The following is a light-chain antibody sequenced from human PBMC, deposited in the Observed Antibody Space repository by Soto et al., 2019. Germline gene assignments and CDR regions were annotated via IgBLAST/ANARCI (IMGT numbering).Light chain of an antibody. CDR2: GVS. Sequence: EIVLTQSPGTLCLSPGQRATLSCRASQRLSASDIAWYQQKPGQAPKFLIYGVSSRATGIPDRFSGSGSGTDFTLTISRLEPEDFAVYHCQQYGSSPLITFGQGTRLEI. J-gene: IGKJ5*01. CDR1: QRLSASD. V-gene: IGKV3-20*01. CDR3: QQYGSSPLIT.